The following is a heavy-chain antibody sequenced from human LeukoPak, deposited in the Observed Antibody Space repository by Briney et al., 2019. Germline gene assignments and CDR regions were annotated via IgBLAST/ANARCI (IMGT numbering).Heavy chain of an antibody. CDR1: GFSFTNYC. J-gene: IGHJ4*02. CDR3: ALRSGYDYDY. D-gene: IGHD5-12*01. Sequence: GESLKISCKDSGFSFTNYCIGWVRQMPGTGLEWMGIICPGDSDTRYSPSFQGQVTISADKSISTAYLQWSSLKASDTAMYYCALRSGYDYDYWGQGTLVTVSS. V-gene: IGHV5-51*01. CDR2: ICPGDSDT.